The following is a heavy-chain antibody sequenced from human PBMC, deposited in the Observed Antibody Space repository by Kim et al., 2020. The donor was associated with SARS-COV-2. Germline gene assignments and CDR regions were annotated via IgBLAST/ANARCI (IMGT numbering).Heavy chain of an antibody. CDR3: ARGSTTHSSGWYGVTPRGIDY. D-gene: IGHD6-19*01. CDR1: GGSFSGYY. J-gene: IGHJ4*02. V-gene: IGHV4-34*01. Sequence: SETLSLTCAVYGGSFSGYYWSWIRQPPGKGLEWIGEINHSGSTNYNPSLKSRVTISVDTSKNQFSLKLSSVTAADTAVYYCARGSTTHSSGWYGVTPRGIDYWGQGTLVTVSS. CDR2: INHSGST.